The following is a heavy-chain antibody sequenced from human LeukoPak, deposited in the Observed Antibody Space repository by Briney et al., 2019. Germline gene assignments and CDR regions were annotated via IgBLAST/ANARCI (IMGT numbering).Heavy chain of an antibody. Sequence: GGSLRLSCVPSGFTFRSYDMHWVRQAAGRGLEWVSAFGTGGDTYYPGSVKGRFTISREDAKNSLYLQMNSLRVGDTAVYYCARGGWSHNNRYFDLWGRGTLVTVSS. CDR2: FGTGGDT. CDR3: ARGGWSHNNRYFDL. D-gene: IGHD6-19*01. CDR1: GFTFRSYD. V-gene: IGHV3-13*04. J-gene: IGHJ2*01.